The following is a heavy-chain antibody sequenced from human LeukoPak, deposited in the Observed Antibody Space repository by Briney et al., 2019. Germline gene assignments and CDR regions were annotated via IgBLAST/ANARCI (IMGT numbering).Heavy chain of an antibody. CDR1: GGSFSGYY. D-gene: IGHD3-10*01. Sequence: SETLSLTCAVYGGSFSGYYWSWIRQPPGKGLEWIGEINHSGSTNYNPSLKSRVNISVDTSKNQFSLKLSSVPAADTAVYYCARGPVLLWFGESHFDYWGQGTLVTVSS. CDR2: INHSGST. J-gene: IGHJ4*02. V-gene: IGHV4-34*01. CDR3: ARGPVLLWFGESHFDY.